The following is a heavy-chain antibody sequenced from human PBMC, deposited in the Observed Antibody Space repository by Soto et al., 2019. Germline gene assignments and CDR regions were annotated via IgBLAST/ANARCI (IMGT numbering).Heavy chain of an antibody. CDR2: ISGSGNEA. D-gene: IGHD6-19*01. CDR3: GKERRGSGWSVCNF. Sequence: PGGSLRLSCAASGFTFRDHAMSWVRQAPGKGLEWVADISGSGNEARHADSVRGRFTISRDNSRDTLFLQMNSLTVDDTAVYYCGKERRGSGWSVCNFWGQGTLVTVSS. J-gene: IGHJ4*02. CDR1: GFTFRDHA. V-gene: IGHV3-23*01.